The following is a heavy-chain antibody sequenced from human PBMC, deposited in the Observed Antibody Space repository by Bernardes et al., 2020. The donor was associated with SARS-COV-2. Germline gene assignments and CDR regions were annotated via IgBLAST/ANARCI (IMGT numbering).Heavy chain of an antibody. V-gene: IGHV3-21*06. D-gene: IGHD3-22*01. CDR2: ITRTTGVT. CDR1: GFIFSNYS. J-gene: IGHJ3*02. CDR3: ARFRGYYDGSNFDPNYLVGVSVDI. Sequence: GGSLRLSCVASGFIFSNYSMNWIRKAPGKGLEWVSSITRTTGVTYYRDSGKGRFTISRDNAKNSLYLQMANLRAEDTAIYYCARFRGYYDGSNFDPNYLVGVSVDIWGQGATVTVSS.